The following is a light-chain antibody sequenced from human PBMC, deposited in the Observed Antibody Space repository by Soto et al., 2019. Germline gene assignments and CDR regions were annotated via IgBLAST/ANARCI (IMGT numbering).Light chain of an antibody. V-gene: IGLV2-14*03. Sequence: QSVLTQPASVSGSPGQSITISCTGTSSDVGAYNYVSWYQQHPGKAHKLMIYEVSNRPSGVSNRFSGSKSANTASLTISGLQAGDEADYYCSSYTSSSTWLFGGGTKVTVL. CDR1: SSDVGAYNY. J-gene: IGLJ3*02. CDR2: EVS. CDR3: SSYTSSSTWL.